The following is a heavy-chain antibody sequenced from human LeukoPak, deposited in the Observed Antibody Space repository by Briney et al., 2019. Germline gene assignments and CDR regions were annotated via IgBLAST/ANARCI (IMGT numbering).Heavy chain of an antibody. CDR3: ARGRRYYGSGRAYYMDV. CDR1: GFTFSSYS. V-gene: IGHV3-48*04. CDR2: ISSGSSTI. J-gene: IGHJ6*03. D-gene: IGHD3-10*01. Sequence: GGSLRLSCAASGFTFSSYSMNWVRQAPGKGLEWVSYISSGSSTIYYADSVKGRFTISRDNAKNSLYLQMNSLRAEDTAVYYCARGRRYYGSGRAYYMDVWGKGTTVTVSS.